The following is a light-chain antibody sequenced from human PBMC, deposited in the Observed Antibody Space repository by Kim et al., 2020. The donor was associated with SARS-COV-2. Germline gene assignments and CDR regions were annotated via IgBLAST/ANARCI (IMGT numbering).Light chain of an antibody. CDR3: AVWDDSLNGVL. CDR1: SSNIGGNT. V-gene: IGLV1-44*01. J-gene: IGLJ2*01. CDR2: RSN. Sequence: GWRISITCSASSSNIGGNTVSWYHQLPATAPKNLIYRSNERPPGVPPRCSGSKSGTSASVAISGLQSEDEADYYCAVWDDSLNGVLFGGGTKVTVL.